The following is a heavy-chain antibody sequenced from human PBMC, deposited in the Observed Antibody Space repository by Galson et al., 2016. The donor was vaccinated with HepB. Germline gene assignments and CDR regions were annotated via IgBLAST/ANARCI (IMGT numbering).Heavy chain of an antibody. J-gene: IGHJ3*02. CDR1: GYSFSSSW. CDR3: ATSTGDFPSHGALDI. D-gene: IGHD4-17*01. V-gene: IGHV5-10-1*01. CDR2: IDPSDSYT. Sequence: QSGAEVKRSGESLKISCKGSGYSFSSSWISWVRQMPGKGLEWMGRIDPSDSYTNYSPSFEGHVTISVDKSISTAYLQWNSLKAPDTAMYFCATSTGDFPSHGALDIWGQGTMVTVPS.